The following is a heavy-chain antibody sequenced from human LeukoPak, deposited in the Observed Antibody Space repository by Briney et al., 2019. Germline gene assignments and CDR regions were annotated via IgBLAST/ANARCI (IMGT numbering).Heavy chain of an antibody. Sequence: ASVKVSCKASRYTLTGYYMYWVRPTPGQGVEWMGWINHTFDAANDAQKFQISVNKTRDTSISTAYREVSGLRSDDTAVYYCRKAGGVTITIDYWGQGTLVTVSS. J-gene: IGHJ4*02. CDR2: INHTFDAA. CDR1: RYTLTGYY. D-gene: IGHD5-24*01. V-gene: IGHV1-2*02. CDR3: RKAGGVTITIDY.